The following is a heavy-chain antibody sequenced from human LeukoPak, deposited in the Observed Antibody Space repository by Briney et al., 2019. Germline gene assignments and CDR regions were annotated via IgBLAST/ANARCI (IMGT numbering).Heavy chain of an antibody. V-gene: IGHV4-61*08. CDR1: GGSISSGGYY. J-gene: IGHJ3*02. CDR2: IYYSGST. D-gene: IGHD3-3*01. CDR3: ARADLRDSDAFDI. Sequence: SQTLSLTCTVSGGSISSGGYYWSWIRQPPGKGLEWIGYIYYSGSTNYNPSLKSRVTISVDTSKNQFSLKLSSVTAADTAVYYCARADLRDSDAFDIWGQGIMVTVSS.